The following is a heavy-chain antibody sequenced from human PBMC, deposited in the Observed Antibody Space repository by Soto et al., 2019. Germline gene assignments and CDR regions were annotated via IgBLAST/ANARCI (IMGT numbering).Heavy chain of an antibody. J-gene: IGHJ4*02. V-gene: IGHV4-39*01. CDR2: IYYSGST. CDR1: GGSISSSSYY. D-gene: IGHD3-3*01. CDR3: ARRGGITIFGVIGYYFDY. Sequence: PSETLSLTCTVSGGSISSSSYYWGWIRQPPGKGLVWIGSIYYSGSTYYNPSLKSRVTISVDTSKNQFSLKLSSVTAADTAVYYCARRGGITIFGVIGYYFDYWGQGTLVTVSS.